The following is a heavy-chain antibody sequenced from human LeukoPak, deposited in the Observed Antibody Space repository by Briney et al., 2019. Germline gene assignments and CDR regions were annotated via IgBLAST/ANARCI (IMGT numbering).Heavy chain of an antibody. J-gene: IGHJ4*02. D-gene: IGHD3-22*01. Sequence: TGGSLRLSCAASGFTFSSYAMSWVRQAPGKGLEWVSAISGSGGSTYYADSVKGRFTISRDNSKNTLYLQMNSLRAEDTAVYYCAKLLEPEDYYDSSGSNDYWGQGTLVTVSS. CDR3: AKLLEPEDYYDSSGSNDY. CDR1: GFTFSSYA. CDR2: ISGSGGST. V-gene: IGHV3-23*01.